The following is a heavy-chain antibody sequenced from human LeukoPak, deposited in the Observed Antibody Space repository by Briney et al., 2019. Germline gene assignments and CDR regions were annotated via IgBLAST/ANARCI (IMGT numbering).Heavy chain of an antibody. CDR3: GRRVDTATHYFDY. J-gene: IGHJ4*02. CDR1: GGSISSYY. V-gene: IGHV4-4*09. D-gene: IGHD5-18*01. CDR2: IYTSGST. Sequence: SETLSLTCTVSGGSISSYYWSWIRQPPGKGLEWIGYIYTSGSTNYNPSLKSRVTISVDTSKNQFSLKLSSVTAADTAVYYCGRRVDTATHYFDYWGQGTLVTVSS.